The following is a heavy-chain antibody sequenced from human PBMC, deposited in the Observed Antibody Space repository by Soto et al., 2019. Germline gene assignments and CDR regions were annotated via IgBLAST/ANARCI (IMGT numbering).Heavy chain of an antibody. V-gene: IGHV1-18*01. CDR1: GFIFTDYG. Sequence: ASVKVSCKASGFIFTDYGISWVRQAPGQGLEWMGWIAAYNGNTDYAQRLQDRVTMTTDTSTGTAYMELRGLTSDDTAVYYCAGAPNWNAPRQYTFDIWGQGTMVTVSS. J-gene: IGHJ3*02. CDR3: AGAPNWNAPRQYTFDI. CDR2: IAAYNGNT. D-gene: IGHD1-1*01.